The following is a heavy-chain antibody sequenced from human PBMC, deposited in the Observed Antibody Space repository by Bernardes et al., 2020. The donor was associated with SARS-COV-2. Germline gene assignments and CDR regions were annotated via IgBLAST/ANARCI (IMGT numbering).Heavy chain of an antibody. J-gene: IGHJ4*02. CDR1: GFTFGSYW. CDR2: INSDGRTT. CDR3: VRGPSDGHGRFEY. Sequence: GRSLRLSCAASGFTFGSYWMHWVSQAPGKGLVWVSRINSDGRTTTYADSVKGRFTISRDNAKNTLYLQMSSLRADDTAVYYCVRGPSDGHGRFEYWGQGTLVTVSS. V-gene: IGHV3-74*01.